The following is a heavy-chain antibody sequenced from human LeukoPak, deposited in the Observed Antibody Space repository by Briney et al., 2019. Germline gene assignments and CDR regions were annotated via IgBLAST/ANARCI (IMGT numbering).Heavy chain of an antibody. CDR1: GFAFSDYY. Sequence: PGGSLRLSCAASGFAFSDYYMSWIRQAPGKGLEWVSYISSSGSFIYHADSVKGRFTISRDNAKNSLYLQMNSLRAEDTAVYYCARETHYDSSGYHNDYWGQGTLVTVSS. CDR2: ISSSGSFI. V-gene: IGHV3-11*04. J-gene: IGHJ4*02. CDR3: ARETHYDSSGYHNDY. D-gene: IGHD3-22*01.